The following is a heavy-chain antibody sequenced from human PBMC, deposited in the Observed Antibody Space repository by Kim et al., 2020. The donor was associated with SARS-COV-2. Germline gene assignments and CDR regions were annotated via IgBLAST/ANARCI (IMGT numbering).Heavy chain of an antibody. Sequence: SETLSLTCTVSGGSISSSSYYWGWIRQPPGKGLEWIGSIYYSGSTYYNPSLKSRVTISVDTSKNQFSLKLSSVTAADTAVYYCARHTSGWYTRYFDLWGRGTLVTVSS. CDR2: IYYSGST. CDR1: GGSISSSSYY. D-gene: IGHD6-19*01. V-gene: IGHV4-39*01. J-gene: IGHJ2*01. CDR3: ARHTSGWYTRYFDL.